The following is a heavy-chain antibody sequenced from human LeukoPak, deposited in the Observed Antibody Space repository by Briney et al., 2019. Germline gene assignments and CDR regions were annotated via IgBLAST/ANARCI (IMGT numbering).Heavy chain of an antibody. J-gene: IGHJ6*03. D-gene: IGHD1-26*01. CDR3: ARDLCGWGELCGSYYYYYYMDV. V-gene: IGHV1-2*02. Sequence: ASVKVSCKASGYTFTGYYMHWVRQAPGQGREWMGWINPNSGGTNYAQKFQGRVTMTRDTSTSTAYMELSRLRSDDTAVYYCARDLCGWGELCGSYYYYYYMDVWGKGTTVTVSS. CDR1: GYTFTGYY. CDR2: INPNSGGT.